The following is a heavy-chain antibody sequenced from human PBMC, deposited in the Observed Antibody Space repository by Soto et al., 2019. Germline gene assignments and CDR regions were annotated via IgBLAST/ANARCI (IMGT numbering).Heavy chain of an antibody. CDR2: ISYDGSNK. D-gene: IGHD6-13*01. CDR3: ARDLSIGYSSSWYDWFDP. V-gene: IGHV3-30-3*01. J-gene: IGHJ5*02. CDR1: GFTFSSYA. Sequence: PGGSLRLSCAASGFTFSSYAMHWVRQAPGKGLEWVAVISYDGSNKYYADSVKGRFTISRDNSKNTLYLQMNSLRAEDTAVYYCARDLSIGYSSSWYDWFDPWGQGTLVTVSS.